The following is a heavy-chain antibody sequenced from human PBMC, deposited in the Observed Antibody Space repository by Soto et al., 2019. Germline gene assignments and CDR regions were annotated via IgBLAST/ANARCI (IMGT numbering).Heavy chain of an antibody. J-gene: IGHJ6*02. CDR1: GYIFTSYH. CDR3: ARGSSSWYSDYDYGLNV. D-gene: IGHD6-13*01. Sequence: ASVKVSCKTSGYIFTSYHINWVRQAPGQGLEWMGWITTYNGNANYAQKFQGRVTMTTDTSTSTAYMEVRTLRSDDTAVYYCARGSSSWYSDYDYGLNVWGQGPTVTVYS. CDR2: ITTYNGNA. V-gene: IGHV1-18*01.